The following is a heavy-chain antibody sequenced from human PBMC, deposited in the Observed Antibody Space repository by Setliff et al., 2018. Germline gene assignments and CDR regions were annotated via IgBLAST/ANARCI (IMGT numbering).Heavy chain of an antibody. D-gene: IGHD3-16*01. J-gene: IGHJ4*02. Sequence: PGGSLRLSCVGSGFNFRNYEMNWVRRAPGRGLEWISYISYGSTTFYADSVKGRFTSSRDDARNSVFLHMNSLTVEDTAVYYCARDLRGILSLHDSDYWGQGTVVTVSS. V-gene: IGHV3-48*03. CDR2: ISYGSTT. CDR3: ARDLRGILSLHDSDY. CDR1: GFNFRNYE.